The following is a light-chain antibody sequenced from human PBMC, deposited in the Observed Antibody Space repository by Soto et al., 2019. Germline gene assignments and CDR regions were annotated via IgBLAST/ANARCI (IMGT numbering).Light chain of an antibody. CDR3: AAWDDSLSAFYV. J-gene: IGLJ1*01. V-gene: IGLV1-47*01. CDR1: SSNIGSNY. CDR2: RNN. Sequence: QSVLTQPPSASGTPGQRVTISCSGSSSNIGSNYVYWYQQLPGTAPKLLLYRNNQRPSGVPDRFSGSKSGTSASLAISGLRSEDEADYYCAAWDDSLSAFYVFGTGTKLTVL.